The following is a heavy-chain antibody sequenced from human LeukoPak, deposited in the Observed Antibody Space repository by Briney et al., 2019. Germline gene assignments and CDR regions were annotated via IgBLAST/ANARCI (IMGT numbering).Heavy chain of an antibody. V-gene: IGHV4-39*07. D-gene: IGHD3-22*01. J-gene: IGHJ3*02. Sequence: SETLSLTCTVSGVSISSSSYYWGWIRQPPGKGLEWIGSIYYSGHTNYNPSLKSRFTVSVDTSKNQFSLRLNSVTAADTAVYYCARDSGYYADKSGAFDIWGQGTMVTVSS. CDR3: ARDSGYYADKSGAFDI. CDR2: IYYSGHT. CDR1: GVSISSSSYY.